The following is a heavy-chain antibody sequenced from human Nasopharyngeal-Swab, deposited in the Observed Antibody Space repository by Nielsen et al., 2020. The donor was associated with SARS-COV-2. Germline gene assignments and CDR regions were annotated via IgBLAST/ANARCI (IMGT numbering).Heavy chain of an antibody. J-gene: IGHJ6*02. Sequence: VRQMPGKGLEWMGGIIPIFGTANYAQKLQGRVTMTTDTSTSTAYMELRSLRSDDTAVYYCAREAALGIAAAEDYYYYGMDVWGQGTTVTVSS. V-gene: IGHV1-69*05. D-gene: IGHD6-13*01. CDR3: AREAALGIAAAEDYYYYGMDV. CDR2: IIPIFGTA.